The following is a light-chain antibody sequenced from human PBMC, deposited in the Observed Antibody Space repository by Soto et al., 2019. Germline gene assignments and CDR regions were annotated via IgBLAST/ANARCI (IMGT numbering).Light chain of an antibody. J-gene: IGKJ1*01. Sequence: IVLTMSAATLSATPGERATLXCRASQTVGVRLAWYQHKPGQAPRLLIYEASNRAAGVPGRFSGSGSGTDFTLTITRLEPEDFAFYYCHQRQCWPRTFGQGTKVDIK. CDR1: QTVGVR. V-gene: IGKV3-11*01. CDR2: EAS. CDR3: HQRQCWPRT.